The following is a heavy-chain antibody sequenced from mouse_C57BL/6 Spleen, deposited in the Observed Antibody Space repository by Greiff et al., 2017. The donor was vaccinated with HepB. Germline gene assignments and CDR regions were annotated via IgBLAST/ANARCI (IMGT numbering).Heavy chain of an antibody. V-gene: IGHV5-17*01. D-gene: IGHD2-4*01. CDR3: AVYDYDGRDAMDY. Sequence: EVQRVESGGGLVKPGGSLKLSCAASGFTFSDYGMHWVRQAPEKGLEWVAYISSGSSTIYYADTVKGRFTISRDNAKNTLFLQMTSLRSEDTAMYYCAVYDYDGRDAMDYWGQGTSVTVSS. J-gene: IGHJ4*01. CDR1: GFTFSDYG. CDR2: ISSGSSTI.